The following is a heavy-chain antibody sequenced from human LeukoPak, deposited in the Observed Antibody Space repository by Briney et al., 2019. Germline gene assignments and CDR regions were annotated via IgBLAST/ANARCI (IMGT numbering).Heavy chain of an antibody. V-gene: IGHV4-34*01. J-gene: IGHJ6*04. D-gene: IGHD3-22*01. CDR2: INHSGST. Sequence: SETLSLTCAVYGGSFSGYYWSWIRQPPGKGLEWIGEINHSGSTNYNPSLKSRVTISVDTSKNQFSLKLSSVTAADTAVYYCARGRTYYDSSGFRPWGKGTTVTVSS. CDR3: ARGRTYYDSSGFRP. CDR1: GGSFSGYY.